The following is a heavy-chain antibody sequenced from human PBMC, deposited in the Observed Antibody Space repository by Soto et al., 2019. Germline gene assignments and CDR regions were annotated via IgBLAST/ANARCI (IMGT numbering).Heavy chain of an antibody. V-gene: IGHV4-30-2*01. CDR3: ARADLVGATTYYYYGMDV. Sequence: PSETLSLTCAVSGGSISSGGYSWSWIRQPPGKGLEWIGDIYHSGSTYYNPSLKSRVTISVDRSKNQFSLKLSSVTAADTAVYYCARADLVGATTYYYYGMDVWGQGTTVTVSS. J-gene: IGHJ6*02. CDR2: IYHSGST. CDR1: GGSISSGGYS. D-gene: IGHD1-26*01.